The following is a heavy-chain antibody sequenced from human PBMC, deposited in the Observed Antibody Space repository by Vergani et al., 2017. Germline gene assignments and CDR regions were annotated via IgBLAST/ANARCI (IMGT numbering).Heavy chain of an antibody. CDR2: ISGSGGSK. D-gene: IGHD1-1*01. CDR3: AKSPAKTTRGGWFDP. J-gene: IGHJ5*02. CDR1: GFPFSSYA. V-gene: IGHV3-23*01. Sequence: EVQLLESGGGLVQPGGSLRLSCAASGFPFSSYAMSWVRQAPGKGLEWVSAISGSGGSKYYADSVKGRLTISRDNSKNTLYLQMNSLRAEDTAVYYCAKSPAKTTRGGWFDPWGQGTLVTVSS.